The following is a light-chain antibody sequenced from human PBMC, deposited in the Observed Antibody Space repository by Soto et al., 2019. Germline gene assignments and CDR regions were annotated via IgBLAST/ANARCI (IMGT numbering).Light chain of an antibody. V-gene: IGLV2-8*01. CDR1: SSDVGGYNY. CDR2: KVS. J-gene: IGLJ1*01. Sequence: QSVLTQPPSASGSPGQSVTISCTGTSSDVGGYNYVSWYQQHPGKAPKLMIYKVSKRPSGVPDRFSGSKSGNTASLTASGLQAEDEADYYCSSYAGSNNFVFGTGTKVTVL. CDR3: SSYAGSNNFV.